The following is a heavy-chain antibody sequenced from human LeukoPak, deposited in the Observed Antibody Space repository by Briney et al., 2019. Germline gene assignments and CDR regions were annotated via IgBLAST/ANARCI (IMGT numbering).Heavy chain of an antibody. CDR2: VGTVGDT. J-gene: IGHJ4*02. CDR1: GFIFGTYD. Sequence: PGGSLRLSCAASGFIFGTYDMHWVRQAAGKGLEWVSSVGTVGDTYYSDSVKGRFSLSRDDAVNSFYLQMNNLRPEDTAVYYCARATLGSLDHWGQGALVTVSS. CDR3: ARATLGSLDH. V-gene: IGHV3-13*01. D-gene: IGHD2-15*01.